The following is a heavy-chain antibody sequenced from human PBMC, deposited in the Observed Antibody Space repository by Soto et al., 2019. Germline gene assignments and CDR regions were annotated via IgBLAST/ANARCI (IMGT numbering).Heavy chain of an antibody. D-gene: IGHD2-2*01. Sequence: QVQLVQSGAEVKKPGASVKVSCKASGYTFTSHDINWMRQTTGQGLEWMGWMNPNSGHTNSAQKFQRRVTMTRDTSINTAYREWTNRRSEDTAIYYGASDMSTTWGQGTLVTVSS. CDR2: MNPNSGHT. CDR3: ASDMSTT. J-gene: IGHJ5*02. CDR1: GYTFTSHD. V-gene: IGHV1-8*01.